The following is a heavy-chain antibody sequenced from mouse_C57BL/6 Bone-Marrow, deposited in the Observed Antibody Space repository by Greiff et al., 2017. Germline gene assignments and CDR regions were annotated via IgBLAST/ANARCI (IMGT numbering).Heavy chain of an antibody. J-gene: IGHJ4*01. CDR3: ARLTTVVAWDAMDY. V-gene: IGHV5-12*01. D-gene: IGHD1-1*01. CDR1: GFTFSDYY. Sequence: EVQVVESGGGLVQPGGSLKLSCAASGFTFSDYYMYWVRQTPEKRLEWVAYISNGGGSTYYPDTVKGRFPISSDNAKNTLYLQMSRLKSESTAMYYCARLTTVVAWDAMDYWGQGTSVTVSS. CDR2: ISNGGGST.